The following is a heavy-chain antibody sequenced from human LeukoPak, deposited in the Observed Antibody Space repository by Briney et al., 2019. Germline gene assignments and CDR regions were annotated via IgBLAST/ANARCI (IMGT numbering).Heavy chain of an antibody. D-gene: IGHD5-24*01. Sequence: GGSLRLSCAASGFTFDDYAIHWVRQAPGKGLEWVSLISGDGGSTYYADSVKGRFTISRDNIKNSLYLQMNSLRTEDTALCYCAKDPATRDGHGDWFDPWGQGTLVTVSS. CDR1: GFTFDDYA. CDR3: AKDPATRDGHGDWFDP. CDR2: ISGDGGST. V-gene: IGHV3-43*02. J-gene: IGHJ5*02.